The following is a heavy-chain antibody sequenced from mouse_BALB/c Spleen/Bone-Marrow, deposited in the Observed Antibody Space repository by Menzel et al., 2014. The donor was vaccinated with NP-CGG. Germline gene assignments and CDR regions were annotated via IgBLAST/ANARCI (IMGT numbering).Heavy chain of an antibody. D-gene: IGHD2-3*01. CDR3: TRDDGYYYFDY. Sequence: EVQLQQSGGGLVKPGGSLKLSCAASGFTFSRYTMSWVRQTPEKRPEWVATISSGGSYTYYPDSVKGRFTIYRDNAKNTLDLQMSSLKSEDTAMYYCTRDDGYYYFDYWGQGTTLTVSS. J-gene: IGHJ2*01. V-gene: IGHV5-6-4*01. CDR2: ISSGGSYT. CDR1: GFTFSRYT.